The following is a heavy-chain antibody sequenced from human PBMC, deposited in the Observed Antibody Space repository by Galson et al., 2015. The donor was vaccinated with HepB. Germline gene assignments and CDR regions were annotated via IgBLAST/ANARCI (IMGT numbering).Heavy chain of an antibody. D-gene: IGHD3-3*01. V-gene: IGHV1-2*04. CDR2: INPNSGGT. J-gene: IGHJ6*02. CDR3: ARGGGLVEWLYYYYYYGMDV. CDR1: GYTFTGYY. Sequence: SVKVSCKASGYTFTGYYMHWVRQAPGQGLEWMGWINPNSGGTNYAQKFQGWVTMTRDTSISTAYMELSRLRSDDTAVYYCARGGGLVEWLYYYYYYGMDVWGQGTTVTVSS.